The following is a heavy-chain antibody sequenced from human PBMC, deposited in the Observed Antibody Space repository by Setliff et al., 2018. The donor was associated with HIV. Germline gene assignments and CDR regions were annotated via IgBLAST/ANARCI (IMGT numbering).Heavy chain of an antibody. D-gene: IGHD1-1*01. Sequence: PGGSLRLSCAVSGITFGNAWMSWVRQAPGKGLEWVGRIKSKAYGETTEYAASVKGRFTLSRDDSKSIAYLQMNSLKTEDTGVYYCTPPPGTYWGQGTLVTVSS. CDR2: IKSKAYGETT. J-gene: IGHJ4*02. CDR3: TPPPGTY. CDR1: GITFGNAW. V-gene: IGHV3-15*01.